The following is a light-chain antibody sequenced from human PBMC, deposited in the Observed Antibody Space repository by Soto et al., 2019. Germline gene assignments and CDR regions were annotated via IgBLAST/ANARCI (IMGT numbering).Light chain of an antibody. V-gene: IGLV2-14*01. J-gene: IGLJ2*01. CDR3: SSYTSISTLV. CDR1: SSDVGGYNY. CDR2: EVS. Sequence: QSVLTQPASVSGSPGQSITISCTGTSSDVGGYNYVSWYQQHPGKAPKLMIYEVSNRPPGVSNRFSGSKSGNTASLTISGLQAEDEADYYCSSYTSISTLVFGGGTKLTVL.